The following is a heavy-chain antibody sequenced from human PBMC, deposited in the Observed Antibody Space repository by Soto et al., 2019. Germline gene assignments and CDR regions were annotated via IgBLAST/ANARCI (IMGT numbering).Heavy chain of an antibody. CDR1: GYSFTSYW. D-gene: IGHD2-21*02. J-gene: IGHJ4*02. V-gene: IGHV5-10-1*01. Sequence: GESLKISCKGSGYSFTSYWISWVRQMPGKGLEWMGRIDPSDSYTNYSPSFQGHVTISADKSISTAYLQWSSLKASDTAMYYCARHGVVVTATPPFDYWGQGXLVTVSS. CDR3: ARHGVVVTATPPFDY. CDR2: IDPSDSYT.